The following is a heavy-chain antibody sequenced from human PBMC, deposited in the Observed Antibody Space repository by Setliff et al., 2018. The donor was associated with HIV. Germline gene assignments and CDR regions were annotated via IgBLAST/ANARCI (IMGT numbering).Heavy chain of an antibody. J-gene: IGHJ5*02. CDR1: GYIFTDYY. Sequence: GASVKVSCKASGYIFTDYYMHWVRQAPGQELGWMGRINPNSGGTNYAQKFQGSVTMTTDTSTSTVYMELRSLTSDDTALYYCARGGPPRVATLYWFDPWGQGALVTVSS. CDR3: ARGGPPRVATLYWFDP. D-gene: IGHD2-15*01. V-gene: IGHV1-2*06. CDR2: INPNSGGT.